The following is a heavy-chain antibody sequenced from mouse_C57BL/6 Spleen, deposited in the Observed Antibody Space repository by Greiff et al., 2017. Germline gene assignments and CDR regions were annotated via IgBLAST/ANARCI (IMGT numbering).Heavy chain of an antibody. CDR3: TRSDYGSSYGTHYFDY. Sequence: VQLQESGAELVRPGASVTLSCKASGYTFTDYEMHWVKQTPVHGLEWIGAIDPETGGTAYNQKFKGKAILTADKSSSTAYMELRSLTSEDSAVYYCTRSDYGSSYGTHYFDYWGQGTTLTVSS. J-gene: IGHJ2*01. D-gene: IGHD1-1*01. CDR2: IDPETGGT. CDR1: GYTFTDYE. V-gene: IGHV1-15*01.